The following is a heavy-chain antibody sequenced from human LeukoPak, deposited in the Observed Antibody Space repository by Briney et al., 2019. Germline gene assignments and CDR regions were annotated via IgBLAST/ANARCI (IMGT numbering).Heavy chain of an antibody. Sequence: GGSLSLSCQASGFTFSSYAMSWVRQAPGKGLEWVSAISGSGGRTNYADSVKGRFTISRDNSKNTLYLQMNSLRAEDTAVYYCAKDRAVDTAMVGFDYWGQGTLVTVSS. D-gene: IGHD5-18*01. J-gene: IGHJ4*02. CDR2: ISGSGGRT. V-gene: IGHV3-23*01. CDR1: GFTFSSYA. CDR3: AKDRAVDTAMVGFDY.